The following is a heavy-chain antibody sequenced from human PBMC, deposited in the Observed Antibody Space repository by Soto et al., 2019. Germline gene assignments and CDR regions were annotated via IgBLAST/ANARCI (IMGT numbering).Heavy chain of an antibody. J-gene: IGHJ4*02. CDR1: VGSISSGGYY. D-gene: IGHD3-22*01. V-gene: IGHV4-31*03. Sequence: SETLSLTCTVSVGSISSGGYYWSWIRQHPGKGLEWIGYIYYSGSTYYNPSLKSRVTISVDTSKNQFSLKLSSVTAADTAVYYCARGSDSSGPTYFDYWGQGAQVTVSS. CDR3: ARGSDSSGPTYFDY. CDR2: IYYSGST.